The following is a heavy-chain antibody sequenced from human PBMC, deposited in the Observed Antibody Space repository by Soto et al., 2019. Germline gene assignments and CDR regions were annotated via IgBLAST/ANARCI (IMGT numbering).Heavy chain of an antibody. CDR2: IYYSGST. D-gene: IGHD3-10*01. V-gene: IGHV4-59*01. Sequence: SETLSLTYTVSGGSISSYYGSWIRQPPGKGLEWIGYIYYSGSTNYNPSLKSRVTISVDTSKNQFSLKLSSVTAADTAVYYCARDSDYYGMDVWGQGTTVTVS. CDR3: ARDSDYYGMDV. J-gene: IGHJ6*02. CDR1: GGSISSYY.